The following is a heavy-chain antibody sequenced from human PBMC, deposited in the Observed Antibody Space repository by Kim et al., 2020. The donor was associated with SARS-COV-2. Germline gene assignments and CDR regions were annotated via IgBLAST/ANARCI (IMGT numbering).Heavy chain of an antibody. D-gene: IGHD3-9*01. CDR1: GGSISSSSYY. CDR2: IYYSGST. Sequence: SETLSLTCTVSGGSISSSSYYWGWIRQPPGKGLEWIGSIYYSGSTYYNPSLKSRVTISVDTSKNQFSLKLSSVTAADTAVYYCARREGRYFDWLPDYYG. CDR3: ARREGRYFDWLPDYYG. V-gene: IGHV4-39*01. J-gene: IGHJ6*01.